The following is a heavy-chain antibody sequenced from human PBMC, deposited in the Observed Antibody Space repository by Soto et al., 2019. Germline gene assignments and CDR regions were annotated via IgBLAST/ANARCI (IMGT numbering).Heavy chain of an antibody. D-gene: IGHD3-16*01. CDR1: GFTFSDHF. J-gene: IGHJ3*02. CDR3: ARDRLPDGAFDI. Sequence: EVQLVESGGGLVLPGGSLRLSCAASGFTFSDHFMDWVRQAPGKGLEWVGRTRNKANRYTTEYAASVKGRFTVSRDDSKNSLYLQMNSLKTEDTAVYYCARDRLPDGAFDIWGQGTMVTVSS. V-gene: IGHV3-72*01. CDR2: TRNKANRYTT.